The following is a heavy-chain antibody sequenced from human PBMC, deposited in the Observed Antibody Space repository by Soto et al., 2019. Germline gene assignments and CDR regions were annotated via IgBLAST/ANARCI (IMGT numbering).Heavy chain of an antibody. CDR3: AKGGLGDCSTTSCFFHFDY. CDR1: GFTFSRYA. Sequence: GGSLRLSCTASGFTFSRYAMSWVRQAPGKGLEWVSTISDSGSTYYAESVKGRLTISRDNSKHTLYLQMNSLRAEDTAVYYCAKGGLGDCSTTSCFFHFDYWSLGALVTVSS. V-gene: IGHV3-23*01. CDR2: ISDSGST. D-gene: IGHD2-2*01. J-gene: IGHJ4*02.